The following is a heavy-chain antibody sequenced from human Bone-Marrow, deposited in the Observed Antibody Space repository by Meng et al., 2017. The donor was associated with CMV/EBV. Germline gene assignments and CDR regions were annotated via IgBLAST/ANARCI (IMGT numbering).Heavy chain of an antibody. D-gene: IGHD1-7*01. V-gene: IGHV3-7*01. CDR2: IKQDGSEK. J-gene: IGHJ4*02. CDR1: GFTFDDYG. Sequence: GESLKISCAASGFTFDDYGMSWVRQAPGKGLEWVANIKQDGSEKYYVDPVKGRFTISRDNAKNSLYLQMNSLRPEDTAVYYCARDGMWVELDSRRGEKDYWGQGLLVTVSS. CDR3: ARDGMWVELDSRRGEKDY.